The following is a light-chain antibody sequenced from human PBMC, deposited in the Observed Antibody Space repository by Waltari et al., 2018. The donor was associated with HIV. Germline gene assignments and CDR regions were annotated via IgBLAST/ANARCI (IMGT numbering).Light chain of an antibody. V-gene: IGLV2-14*03. Sequence: QSALTQPASVSGSPGQSITISCTGTSSDVGGYNYVSWYQQHPGKAPKLMIYDVSNRPSWVSKRFSGSNSGNTASLTISGLQAEDEADYYCSSYTSSSPYAFGTGTKVTVL. CDR3: SSYTSSSPYA. J-gene: IGLJ1*01. CDR1: SSDVGGYNY. CDR2: DVS.